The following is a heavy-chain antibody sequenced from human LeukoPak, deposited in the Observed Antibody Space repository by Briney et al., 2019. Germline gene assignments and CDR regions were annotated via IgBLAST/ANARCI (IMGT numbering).Heavy chain of an antibody. CDR3: ATNSSGSALDY. CDR1: GASTDRRVSTNSYY. D-gene: IGHD3-22*01. V-gene: IGHV4-61*05. J-gene: IGHJ4*02. Sequence: SETLSLTCTVSGASTDRRVSTNSYYWSWIRQFPGKGLEWIGNIYNIRSVTYKPSLRSRVTMSIDMSKKQLSLRLTSVTAADTAVYFCATNSSGSALDYWGQGILVTVSS. CDR2: IYNIRSV.